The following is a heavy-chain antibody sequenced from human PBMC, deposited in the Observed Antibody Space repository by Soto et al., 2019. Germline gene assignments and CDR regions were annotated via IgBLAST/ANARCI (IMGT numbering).Heavy chain of an antibody. V-gene: IGHV4-39*01. CDR1: GYSMTRGSYY. Sequence: SETLSLTCVFSGYSMTRGSYYWAWIRQPPGKGLEWIGSFYYTGSTNYNPSLKSRVTVSADTSNNQFSLHLNSVTPEDTAVYYCAGTTSLQWYYMDVWGKGTTVTVSS. J-gene: IGHJ6*03. CDR3: AGTTSLQWYYMDV. D-gene: IGHD1-7*01. CDR2: FYYTGST.